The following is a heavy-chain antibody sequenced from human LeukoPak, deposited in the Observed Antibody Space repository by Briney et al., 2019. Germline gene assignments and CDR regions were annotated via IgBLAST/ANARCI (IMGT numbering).Heavy chain of an antibody. J-gene: IGHJ4*02. CDR3: ARIAVAGKLNY. CDR1: GYSISSGYY. CDR2: IYHSGST. Sequence: SETLSLTCTVSGYSISSGYYWGWIRQPPGKGLEWIGSIYHSGSTYYNPSLKSRVTISVDTSKNQFSLKLSSVTAADTAVYYCARIAVAGKLNYWGQGTLVTVSS. D-gene: IGHD6-19*01. V-gene: IGHV4-38-2*02.